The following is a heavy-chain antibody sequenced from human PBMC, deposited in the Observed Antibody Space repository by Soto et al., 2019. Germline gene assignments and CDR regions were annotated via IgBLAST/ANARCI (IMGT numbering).Heavy chain of an antibody. D-gene: IGHD3-10*01. CDR3: ARAYITMVRGVTPGYNWFDP. Sequence: ASVKVSCKASGYTFTCYYMHWVRQAPGQGLEWMGWINPNSGGTNYAQKFQGWVTMTRDTSISTAYMELSRLRSDDTAVYYCARAYITMVRGVTPGYNWFDPWGQGTLVTVSS. V-gene: IGHV1-2*04. CDR1: GYTFTCYY. CDR2: INPNSGGT. J-gene: IGHJ5*02.